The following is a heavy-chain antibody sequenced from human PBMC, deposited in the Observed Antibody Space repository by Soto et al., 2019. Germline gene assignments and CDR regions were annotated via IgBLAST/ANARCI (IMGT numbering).Heavy chain of an antibody. CDR2: INPNSGGT. D-gene: IGHD3-22*01. Sequence: ASVKVSCKASGYTFTGYYMHWVRQAPGQGLEWMGWINPNSGGTNYAQKFQGRVTMTRDTSISTAYMELSSLRSEDTAVYYCARVHRRGYYLFYFDYWGQGTLVTVSS. CDR3: ARVHRRGYYLFYFDY. V-gene: IGHV1-2*02. CDR1: GYTFTGYY. J-gene: IGHJ4*02.